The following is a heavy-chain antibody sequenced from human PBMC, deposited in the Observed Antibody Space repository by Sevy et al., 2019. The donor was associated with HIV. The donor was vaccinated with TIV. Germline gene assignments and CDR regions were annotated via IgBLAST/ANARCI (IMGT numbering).Heavy chain of an antibody. J-gene: IGHJ6*02. CDR2: ISAYNGNT. D-gene: IGHD5-12*01. Sequence: ASVKVSCKASGYTFTSYGISWVRQAPGQGLEWMGWISAYNGNTNDTQKLQGRVTMTTDTSTSTAYMELRSLRSDDTAVYYYATVDIVATSGGMDVWGQGTTVTVSS. V-gene: IGHV1-18*01. CDR1: GYTFTSYG. CDR3: ATVDIVATSGGMDV.